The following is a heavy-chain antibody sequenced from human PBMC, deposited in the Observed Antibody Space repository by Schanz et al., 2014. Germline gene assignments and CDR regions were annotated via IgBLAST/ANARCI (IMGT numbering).Heavy chain of an antibody. J-gene: IGHJ4*02. Sequence: QVQLEESGAGLVKPSGTLSLTCAVSGASVSSDNWWNWVRQPPGKGLEWIGEIYDSGNTNYNPSLKRRVTMSVDDSKNQSSLQLTAVPAADTAVYYCARGGQGFGEPHQRLFEYWGPGTLVTVSS. D-gene: IGHD3-10*01. CDR3: ARGGQGFGEPHQRLFEY. V-gene: IGHV4-4*02. CDR2: IYDSGNT. CDR1: GASVSSDNW.